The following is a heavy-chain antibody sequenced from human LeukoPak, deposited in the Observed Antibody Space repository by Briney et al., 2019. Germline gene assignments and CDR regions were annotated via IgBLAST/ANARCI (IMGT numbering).Heavy chain of an antibody. CDR3: AKKFYCSSASCPPYYGMDV. V-gene: IGHV3-23*01. CDR2: ISGGGFT. D-gene: IGHD2-2*01. CDR1: GFTFSTYA. J-gene: IGHJ6*04. Sequence: GGSLRLSCAASGFTFSTYAMSWVRRTPGKGLEWVSAISGGGFTYYADSVKGRFTISRDNSKNALYLQMNSLRAGDTAVYYCAKKFYCSSASCPPYYGMDVWGKGTTVTVSS.